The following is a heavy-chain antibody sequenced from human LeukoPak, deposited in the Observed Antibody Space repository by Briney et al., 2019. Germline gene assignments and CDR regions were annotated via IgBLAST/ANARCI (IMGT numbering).Heavy chain of an antibody. V-gene: IGHV4-30-2*01. Sequence: SQTLSLTCAVSGGSISSGGYSWSWIRQPPGKGLEWIGYIYHSGSTYYNPSLKSRVTISVDRSKNQFSLKLSSVTAADTAVYYCARGICSSTSCYYFDYWGQGTLVTVSS. D-gene: IGHD2-2*01. J-gene: IGHJ4*02. CDR2: IYHSGST. CDR3: ARGICSSTSCYYFDY. CDR1: GGSISSGGYS.